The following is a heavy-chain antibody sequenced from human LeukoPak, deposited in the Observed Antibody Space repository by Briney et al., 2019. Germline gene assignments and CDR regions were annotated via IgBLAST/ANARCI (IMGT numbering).Heavy chain of an antibody. V-gene: IGHV1-2*06. CDR1: GYTFTDYY. CDR3: ARLRLGEVSLRGYNWFDP. Sequence: ASLKVSCKASGYTFTDYYMHWAGQAPGQGLEWMGRINPNSGGTNNAQKFQGRVTMTRDTSISTAYVELSRLRSDDTAVYYCARLRLGEVSLRGYNWFDPWGQGTLVTVSS. CDR2: INPNSGGT. D-gene: IGHD3-16*02. J-gene: IGHJ5*02.